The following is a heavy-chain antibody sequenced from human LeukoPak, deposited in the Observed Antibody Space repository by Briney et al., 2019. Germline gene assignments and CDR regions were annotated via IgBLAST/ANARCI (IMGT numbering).Heavy chain of an antibody. Sequence: GASVKVSCKASGGTFSSYAISWVRQAPGQGLEWMGGIIPIFGTANYAQKFQGRVTITADESTSTAYMELSSLRSEDTAVYYCARDRSGFFDHWGQGTLVTVSS. CDR2: IIPIFGTA. J-gene: IGHJ4*02. V-gene: IGHV1-69*13. D-gene: IGHD3-3*01. CDR1: GGTFSSYA. CDR3: ARDRSGFFDH.